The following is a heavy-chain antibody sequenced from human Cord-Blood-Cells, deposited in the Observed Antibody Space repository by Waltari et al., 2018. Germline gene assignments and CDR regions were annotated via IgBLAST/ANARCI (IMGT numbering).Heavy chain of an antibody. Sequence: QVQLVQAGAEVKKPAASVKVSCKASGYTFTGHYVHWVRQAAGQGLEWMGWTNPNSGGANYAQKFQGCVTMTRDTSISTAYMELSRLRSDDTAVYYGARDDYYYGMDVWGHGTTVTVSS. CDR2: TNPNSGGA. CDR3: ARDDYYYGMDV. CDR1: GYTFTGHY. J-gene: IGHJ6*02. V-gene: IGHV1-2*04.